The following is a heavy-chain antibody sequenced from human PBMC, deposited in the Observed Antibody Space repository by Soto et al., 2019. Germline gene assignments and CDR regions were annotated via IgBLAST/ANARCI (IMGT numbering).Heavy chain of an antibody. CDR1: GYTFGGYY. CDR2: INPNSGGT. CDR3: ARSLTEGYCTITGCYTRPLYGMDV. J-gene: IGHJ6*02. V-gene: IGHV1-2*02. Sequence: ASVKVSCKASGYTFGGYYIHWLREAPGQGLEWMGWINPNSGGTNYAQKFQGRVTVTRDTPTSTAYMELSRLTSDDTAVYYCARSLTEGYCTITGCYTRPLYGMDVWGQGTTVTVSS. D-gene: IGHD2-2*02.